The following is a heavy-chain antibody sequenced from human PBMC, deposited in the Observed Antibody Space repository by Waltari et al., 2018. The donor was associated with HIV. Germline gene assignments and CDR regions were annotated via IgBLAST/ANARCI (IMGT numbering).Heavy chain of an antibody. CDR1: GGSLSSSSYY. J-gene: IGHJ4*02. Sequence: QLQLQESGPGLVKPSETLSLTCTVSGGSLSSSSYYWGWIRQPPGKGLEWIGSIYYSGSTYYNPSLKSRVTISVDTSKNQFSLKLSSVTAADTAVYYCARDGNGDYFNYWGQGTLVTVSS. CDR2: IYYSGST. CDR3: ARDGNGDYFNY. D-gene: IGHD4-17*01. V-gene: IGHV4-39*07.